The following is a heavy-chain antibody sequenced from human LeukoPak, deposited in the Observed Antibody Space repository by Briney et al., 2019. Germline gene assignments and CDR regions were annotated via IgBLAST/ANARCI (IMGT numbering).Heavy chain of an antibody. CDR1: GGSFSGYY. D-gene: IGHD6-19*01. CDR2: INHSGST. V-gene: IGHV4-34*01. Sequence: KPSETLSLTCAVYGGSFSGYYWSWIRQPPGKGLEWVGEINHSGSTNYNPSLQSRVTISVHTSKNQFSLKLRSVTAADTAVYYGARGIAVAGTDGDWFVPWCQGTLVAVSS. CDR3: ARGIAVAGTDGDWFVP. J-gene: IGHJ5*02.